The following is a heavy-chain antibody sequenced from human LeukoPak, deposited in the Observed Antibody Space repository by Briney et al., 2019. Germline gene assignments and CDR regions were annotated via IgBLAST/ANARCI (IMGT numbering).Heavy chain of an antibody. J-gene: IGHJ4*02. CDR1: GFTFSSYS. CDR3: ARDWGYYDSSGYYYPYYFDY. V-gene: IGHV3-21*01. CDR2: ISSGSSYI. Sequence: PGGSLRLSCAASGFTFSSYSMKWVRQAPEKGLEWVSSISSGSSYIYYADSVKGRSTISRDNAKNSLYLQMNSLRAEDTAVYYCARDWGYYDSSGYYYPYYFDYWGQGTLVTVSS. D-gene: IGHD3-22*01.